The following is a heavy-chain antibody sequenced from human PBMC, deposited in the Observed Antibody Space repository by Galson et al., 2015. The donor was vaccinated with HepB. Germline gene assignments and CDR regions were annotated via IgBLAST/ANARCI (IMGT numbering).Heavy chain of an antibody. CDR1: GFIFSDYE. V-gene: IGHV3-48*03. CDR3: VRVGGGDGYSDY. Sequence: SLRLSCAASGFIFSDYEMNWVRQAPGKGLVWVSYISSSGSRKYYAVSVRGRLNTPRDNAKNSLFLQMNSLRAEDTAVYYCVRVGGGDGYSDYWVQGALVTVAS. J-gene: IGHJ4*02. D-gene: IGHD5-24*01. CDR2: ISSSGSRK.